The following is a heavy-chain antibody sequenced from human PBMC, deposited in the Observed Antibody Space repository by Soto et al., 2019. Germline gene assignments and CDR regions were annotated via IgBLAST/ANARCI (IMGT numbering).Heavy chain of an antibody. D-gene: IGHD6-13*01. CDR2: IDPSDSYT. J-gene: IGHJ6*02. Sequence: GESLKISCKGSGYSFTSYWISWVRQMPGKGLEWMGRIDPSDSYTNYSPSFQGHVTISADKSISTAYLQWSSLKASDTAMYYCALGYSSSPRGGYYYYGMDAWGQGTTVTVSS. V-gene: IGHV5-10-1*01. CDR1: GYSFTSYW. CDR3: ALGYSSSPRGGYYYYGMDA.